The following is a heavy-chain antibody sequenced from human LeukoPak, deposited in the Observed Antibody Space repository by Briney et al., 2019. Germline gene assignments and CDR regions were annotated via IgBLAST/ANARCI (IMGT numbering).Heavy chain of an antibody. Sequence: GGSLRLSCAASGFTFSSYNMSWVRQAPGKGLEWVSGISGSGGSTYYADSVKGRFTISRDNSKNTQSLQMSSLRAEDTAVYYCAKGGLGYCSSTSCYGNFDYWGQGTLVTVSS. CDR1: GFTFSSYN. D-gene: IGHD2-2*01. CDR3: AKGGLGYCSSTSCYGNFDY. CDR2: ISGSGGST. J-gene: IGHJ4*02. V-gene: IGHV3-23*01.